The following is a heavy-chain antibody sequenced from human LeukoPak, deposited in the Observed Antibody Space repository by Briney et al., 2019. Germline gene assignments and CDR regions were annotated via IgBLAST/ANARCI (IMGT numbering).Heavy chain of an antibody. D-gene: IGHD6-19*01. CDR3: ARLWDSTGLYFYYYMDV. CDR1: GVSIRGDTYY. CDR2: YHIGNT. V-gene: IGHV4-39*01. J-gene: IGHJ6*03. Sequence: PSETLSLTCTVSGVSIRGDTYYWGWIGQPPGKGLEWIGNYHIGNTYYNPSLKSRVTISEDTSKNQFSLRVNSVTAADTAVYYCARLWDSTGLYFYYYMDVWGEGTTVTVSS.